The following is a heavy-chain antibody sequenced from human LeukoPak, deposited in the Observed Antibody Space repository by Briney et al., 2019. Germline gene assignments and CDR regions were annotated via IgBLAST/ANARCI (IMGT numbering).Heavy chain of an antibody. CDR1: GFTFSSYA. CDR3: AKDLPQPKYYYDSSGYSPFDY. CDR2: ISGSGGST. D-gene: IGHD3-22*01. V-gene: IGHV3-23*01. J-gene: IGHJ4*02. Sequence: GGSLRLSYAASGFTFSSYAKSWVRQAPGKGLEWVSAISGSGGSTYYADSVKGRFTISRDNSKNTLYLQMNSLRAEDTAVYYCAKDLPQPKYYYDSSGYSPFDYWGQGTLVTVSS.